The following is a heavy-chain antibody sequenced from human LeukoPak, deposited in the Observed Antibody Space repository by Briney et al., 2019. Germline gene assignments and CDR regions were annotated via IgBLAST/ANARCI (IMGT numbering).Heavy chain of an antibody. Sequence: MPSQTLSLTCTVSGGSISSGDYYWGWIRQPPGKGLEWIGYIYYSGSTNYNPSLKSRVTISVDTSKNQFSLKLSSVTAADTAVYYCARRRNPIYYYYYYMDVWGKGTSVTVSS. V-gene: IGHV4-30-4*01. CDR2: IYYSGST. J-gene: IGHJ6*03. CDR1: GGSISSGDYY. CDR3: ARRRNPIYYYYYYMDV.